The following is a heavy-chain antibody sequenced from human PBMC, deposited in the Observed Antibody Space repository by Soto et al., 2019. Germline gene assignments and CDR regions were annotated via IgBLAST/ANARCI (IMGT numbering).Heavy chain of an antibody. CDR3: VKDTPAWRRGWGYDY. V-gene: IGHV3-23*01. D-gene: IGHD7-27*01. J-gene: IGHJ4*02. CDR2: IGVSDGSR. Sequence: GGSLRLSCAASGFTFSAYAMGWVRQPPGKGLEWVSSIGVSDGSRYYADSVKGRFSISRDNSENTVYLQMNGLRAEDTAVYYCVKDTPAWRRGWGYDYWGQGVQVTVSS. CDR1: GFTFSAYA.